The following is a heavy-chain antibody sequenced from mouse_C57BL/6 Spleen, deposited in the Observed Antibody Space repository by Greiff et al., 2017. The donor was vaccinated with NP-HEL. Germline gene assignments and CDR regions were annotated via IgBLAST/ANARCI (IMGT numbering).Heavy chain of an antibody. CDR1: GYTFTTYP. J-gene: IGHJ2*01. D-gene: IGHD2-3*01. CDR2: FHPYNDDT. V-gene: IGHV1-47*01. CDR3: ASLYDGYLDY. Sequence: VKLQESGAELVKPGASVKMSCKASGYTFTTYPIEWMKQNHGKSLAWIGNFHPYNDDTKYNEKFKGKATLTVEKSSSTVYLELSRLTSDDSAFDYGASLYDGYLDYWGQGTTLTVAS.